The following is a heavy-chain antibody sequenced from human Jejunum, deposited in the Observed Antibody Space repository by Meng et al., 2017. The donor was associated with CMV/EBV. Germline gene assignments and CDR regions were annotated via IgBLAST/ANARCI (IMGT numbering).Heavy chain of an antibody. CDR2: INPNSGSP. Sequence: INYSMHWVRQAPGQGLEWMGMINPNSGSPTYAQKFQGRVTLTRDTSTSTVYMELSSLRSEDTAVYYCARLIWGMGSGYYQDNWFDPWGQGTLVTVSS. CDR1: INYS. J-gene: IGHJ5*02. CDR3: ARLIWGMGSGYYQDNWFDP. V-gene: IGHV1-46*01. D-gene: IGHD3-3*01.